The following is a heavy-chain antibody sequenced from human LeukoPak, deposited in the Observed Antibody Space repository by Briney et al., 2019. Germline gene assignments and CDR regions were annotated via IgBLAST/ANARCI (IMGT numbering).Heavy chain of an antibody. CDR2: IKTDGSEK. J-gene: IGHJ1*01. D-gene: IGHD3-22*01. CDR1: GFTFSNYW. V-gene: IGHV3-7*01. Sequence: GGSLRLSCEGSGFTFSNYWMGWVRQAPGKGLQWVANIKTDGSEKYYVDSVKGRFTISRDNAKSSLYLQMNSLRAEDTAVYYCAAYSSLNRREFQYWGQGTLLTVSS. CDR3: AAYSSLNRREFQY.